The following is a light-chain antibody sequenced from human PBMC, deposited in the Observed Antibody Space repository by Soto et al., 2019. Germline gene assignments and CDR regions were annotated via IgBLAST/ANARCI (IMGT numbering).Light chain of an antibody. Sequence: EIVLTQSPGTLSLSPGERATLSCRASQSVSSSYLAWYQQKPGQAPRLLIYGASSRATGIPDRFSGSGSGTDFTLTISRLEPEDFAVYYCQQHGSSPPITVGGGTKVDIK. V-gene: IGKV3-20*01. J-gene: IGKJ4*01. CDR1: QSVSSSY. CDR2: GAS. CDR3: QQHGSSPPIT.